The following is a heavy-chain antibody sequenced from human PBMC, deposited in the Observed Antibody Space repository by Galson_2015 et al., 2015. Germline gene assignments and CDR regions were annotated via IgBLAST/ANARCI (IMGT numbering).Heavy chain of an antibody. Sequence: QSGAEVKKPGESLQISCKGSGYIFATYWIAWVRQMPGKGLEWMGVVHPADSDTKYSPSFQGQVTISVDKSLRTAYLQWNSLKASDTAMYYCARHLRVSRIAPSACWGQGTLVT. V-gene: IGHV5-51*01. CDR3: ARHLRVSRIAPSAC. J-gene: IGHJ4*02. D-gene: IGHD6-13*01. CDR2: VHPADSDT. CDR1: GYIFATYW.